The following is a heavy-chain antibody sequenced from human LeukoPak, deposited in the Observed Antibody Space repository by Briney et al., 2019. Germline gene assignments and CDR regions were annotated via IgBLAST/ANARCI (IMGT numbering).Heavy chain of an antibody. CDR2: IYYSGST. J-gene: IGHJ3*02. Sequence: SETLSLTCTVSGASIGSTYYYWGWIRQPPGKGLEWVCIIYYSGSTYYNPSLKSRVTISVDTSKNQFSLKLSSVTAADTAVYYCAREAPNSSRYTGQAFDIWGQGTMVTVSS. V-gene: IGHV4-39*02. CDR3: AREAPNSSRYTGQAFDI. D-gene: IGHD6-13*01. CDR1: GASIGSTYYY.